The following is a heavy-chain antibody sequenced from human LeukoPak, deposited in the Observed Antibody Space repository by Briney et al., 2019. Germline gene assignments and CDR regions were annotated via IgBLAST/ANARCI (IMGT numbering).Heavy chain of an antibody. V-gene: IGHV4-34*01. CDR1: GGSFSGYY. J-gene: IGHJ4*02. Sequence: NPSETLSLTCAVYGGSFSGYYWSWIRQPPGKGLEWIGEINHSGSTNYNPSLKSRVTISVDTSKNQFSLKLSSVTAADTAVYYCARDRGRGNWNFDYWGQGTLVTVSS. CDR2: INHSGST. D-gene: IGHD1-1*01. CDR3: ARDRGRGNWNFDY.